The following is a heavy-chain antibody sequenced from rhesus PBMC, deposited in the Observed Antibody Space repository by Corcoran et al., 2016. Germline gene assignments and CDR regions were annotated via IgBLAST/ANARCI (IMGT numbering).Heavy chain of an antibody. Sequence: QVRLQESGPGVMKPSETLSLTCAVYGGSFRRYGWNCIGKSPGKGLEWIGEINGYRGSTNYNPSLQSRVTISQDVSRNQFSLKLTSVTAADTAVYYCASPVRYRFDVWGPGVLVSVSS. CDR2: INGYRGST. J-gene: IGHJ5-1*01. V-gene: IGHV4-80*01. CDR3: ASPVRYRFDV. CDR1: GGSFRRYG.